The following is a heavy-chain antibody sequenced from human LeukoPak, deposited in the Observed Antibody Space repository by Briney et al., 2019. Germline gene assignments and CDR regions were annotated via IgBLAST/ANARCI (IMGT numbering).Heavy chain of an antibody. CDR3: ARGPEYGGPDDY. J-gene: IGHJ4*02. Sequence: GGSLRLSCGASGFTFSSYWMSWVRQAPGKGLEWVANIKQDGSEKYYVDSVKGRFTISRDNAKSSLYLQMNSLRAEDTAVYYCARGPEYGGPDDYWGQGTLVTVSS. CDR1: GFTFSSYW. V-gene: IGHV3-7*03. D-gene: IGHD4/OR15-4a*01. CDR2: IKQDGSEK.